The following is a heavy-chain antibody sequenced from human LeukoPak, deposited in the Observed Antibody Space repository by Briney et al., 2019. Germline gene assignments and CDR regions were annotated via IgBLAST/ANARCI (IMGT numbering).Heavy chain of an antibody. Sequence: APVKVSCKVSGYTLTELSMHWVRQAPGKGLEWMGGFDPEDGETIYAQKFQGRVTMTEDTSTDTAYMELSSLRSEDTAVYYCATVDLYSGYVLLWYWGQGTLVTVSS. J-gene: IGHJ4*02. CDR1: GYTLTELS. CDR3: ATVDLYSGYVLLWY. D-gene: IGHD5-12*01. V-gene: IGHV1-24*01. CDR2: FDPEDGET.